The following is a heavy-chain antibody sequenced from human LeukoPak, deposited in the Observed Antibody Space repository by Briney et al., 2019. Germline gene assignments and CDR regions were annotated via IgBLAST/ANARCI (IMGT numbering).Heavy chain of an antibody. Sequence: ASVKVSCKASGYTFTSYGISWVRQAPGQGLEWMGWISAYNGNTNYAQKLQGRVTMTTDTSTSTAYMELRSLRSDDTAVYYCARGRVLRYFDWLLPPLSESVWFDPWGQGTLVTVSS. CDR2: ISAYNGNT. V-gene: IGHV1-18*01. D-gene: IGHD3-9*01. CDR3: ARGRVLRYFDWLLPPLSESVWFDP. CDR1: GYTFTSYG. J-gene: IGHJ5*02.